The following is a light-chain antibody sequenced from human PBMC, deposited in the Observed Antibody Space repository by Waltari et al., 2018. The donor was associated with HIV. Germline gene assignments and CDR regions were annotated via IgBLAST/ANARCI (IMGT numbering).Light chain of an antibody. CDR1: NTDVGRYNY. J-gene: IGLJ1*01. CDR2: EVS. CDR3: WSYTSSDTCV. V-gene: IGLV2-14*01. Sequence: QSALTQPVSVSGSPGQSIAISCIGTNTDVGRYNYVSWYQHHPGKAPKLIIYEVSNRPSEAPNRFSGSKSGDTAFLTISGLHGEDEADYYCWSYTSSDTCVFGTGTKVTVL.